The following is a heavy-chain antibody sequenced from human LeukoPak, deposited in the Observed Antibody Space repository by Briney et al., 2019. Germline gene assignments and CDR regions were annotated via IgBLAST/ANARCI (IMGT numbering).Heavy chain of an antibody. D-gene: IGHD3-16*01. Sequence: GGSLRLSCAASGFSFSTTWMTWVRQTPGKGLELVANINIDGSQRYHADSVEGRFTISRDNVKNTLYLQMSSLRVEDTAVYYCARDPGWGALDHWGQGALVIVSS. CDR2: INIDGSQR. V-gene: IGHV3-7*03. J-gene: IGHJ4*02. CDR1: GFSFSTTW. CDR3: ARDPGWGALDH.